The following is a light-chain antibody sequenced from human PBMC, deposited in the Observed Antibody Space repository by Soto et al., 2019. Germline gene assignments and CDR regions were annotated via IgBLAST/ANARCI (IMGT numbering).Light chain of an antibody. CDR3: QHYNSYSEA. Sequence: DFRMTESTYTLPASIGGRVTLSRRASQSISRWLAWHQQKPGKAPKLIIYDVSSLKSGVPSRFRGSGSGTEFTLTISSLKPDDFETYYCQHYNSYSEAFGQGTKVDIK. CDR2: DVS. V-gene: IGKV1-5*01. CDR1: QSISRW. J-gene: IGKJ1*01.